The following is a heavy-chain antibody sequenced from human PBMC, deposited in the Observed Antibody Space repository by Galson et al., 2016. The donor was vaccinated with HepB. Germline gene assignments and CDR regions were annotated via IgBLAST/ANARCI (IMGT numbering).Heavy chain of an antibody. V-gene: IGHV3-9*01. D-gene: IGHD3-16*01. CDR3: AKDRGGRHLWGLHGMDV. J-gene: IGHJ6*02. Sequence: SLRLSCAASGFTFDDYAMHWVRQAPGKGLEWVSGISWNSGNIGYADSVKGRFTISRDNAQNSLYLQIDSLRVEDTAVYYCAKDRGGRHLWGLHGMDVWGQGTTVIVSS. CDR2: ISWNSGNI. CDR1: GFTFDDYA.